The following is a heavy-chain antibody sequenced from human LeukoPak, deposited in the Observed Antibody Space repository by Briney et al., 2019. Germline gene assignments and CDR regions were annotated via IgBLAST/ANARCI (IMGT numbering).Heavy chain of an antibody. CDR1: GFTFSSHG. V-gene: IGHV3-23*01. J-gene: IGHJ2*01. CDR3: AKDTASSWWYFDL. D-gene: IGHD5-18*01. Sequence: GGTLRLSCAASGFTFSSHGMNWVRQAPGKGLEWVSAISGSGGSTYYADSVKGRFTISRDNSKNTLYLQMNSLRAEDTAVYYCAKDTASSWWYFDLWGRGTLVTVSS. CDR2: ISGSGGST.